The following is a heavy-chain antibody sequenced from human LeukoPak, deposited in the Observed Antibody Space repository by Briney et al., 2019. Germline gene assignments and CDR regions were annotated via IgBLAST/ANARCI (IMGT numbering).Heavy chain of an antibody. D-gene: IGHD3-10*01. CDR3: AKSLRFGEYTNLPFDY. Sequence: GGSLRLSCAASGFTFSSYAMSWVRQAPGKGLEWVSSISIIGSNTYYSDSVKGRFTISRDQSKNTLYLQMNSLRAEDTAVYYCAKSLRFGEYTNLPFDYWGQGTLVTVSS. V-gene: IGHV3-23*01. CDR1: GFTFSSYA. J-gene: IGHJ4*02. CDR2: ISIIGSNT.